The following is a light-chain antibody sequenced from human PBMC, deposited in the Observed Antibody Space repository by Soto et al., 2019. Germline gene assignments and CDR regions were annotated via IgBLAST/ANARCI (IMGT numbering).Light chain of an antibody. CDR1: SSNIGSKT. CDR3: AALDDSLNGVV. Sequence: QSVLTQPPSASGTPGQRVTISCSGSSSNIGSKTVNWYQQLPGTAPKLLIYSNNQRPSGVPDRFSGSKSGTSASLAISGLQSEDEDDYYCAALDDSLNGVVFGGGTKLTVL. CDR2: SNN. V-gene: IGLV1-44*01. J-gene: IGLJ2*01.